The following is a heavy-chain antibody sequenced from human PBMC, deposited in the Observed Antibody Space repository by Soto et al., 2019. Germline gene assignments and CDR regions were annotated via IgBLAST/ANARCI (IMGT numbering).Heavy chain of an antibody. Sequence: SETLSLTCTVSGGSISSGGYYWSWIRQHPGKGLEWIGYIYYSGSTYYNPSLKSRVTISVDTSKNQFSLKLSSVTAADTAVYYCARGDYDILTGYYANWFDPWGQGTLVTVSS. CDR1: GGSISSGGYY. CDR3: ARGDYDILTGYYANWFDP. J-gene: IGHJ5*02. V-gene: IGHV4-31*03. CDR2: IYYSGST. D-gene: IGHD3-9*01.